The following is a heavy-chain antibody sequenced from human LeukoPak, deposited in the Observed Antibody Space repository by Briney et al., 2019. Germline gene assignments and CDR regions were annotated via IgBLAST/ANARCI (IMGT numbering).Heavy chain of an antibody. D-gene: IGHD3-10*01. V-gene: IGHV5-51*01. CDR1: GYSFTSYW. Sequence: GESLKISCKGSGYSFTSYWIGWVRQMPGKGLEWMGIIYPGDSDTRYSPSFQGQVTISADKSISTAYLQWSSLKASDTAMYYCARQGGDDVLLWFGELLGNYFDYWGQGTLVTVSS. CDR2: IYPGDSDT. CDR3: ARQGGDDVLLWFGELLGNYFDY. J-gene: IGHJ4*02.